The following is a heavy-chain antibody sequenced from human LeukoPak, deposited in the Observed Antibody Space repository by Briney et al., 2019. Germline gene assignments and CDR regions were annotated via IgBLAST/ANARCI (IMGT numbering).Heavy chain of an antibody. CDR3: AIQKADLITMIRGIIAF. CDR2: VKKDASEK. D-gene: IGHD3-10*01. J-gene: IGHJ1*01. Sequence: GGSLRLSCAASGFTFSNNWMTWVRQAPGKGLEWVASVKKDASEKYYVDSVKGWFTISRDNAKNSLYLQMNSLRVEDTAVYYCAIQKADLITMIRGIIAFWGKGTLVTVSS. V-gene: IGHV3-7*01. CDR1: GFTFSNNW.